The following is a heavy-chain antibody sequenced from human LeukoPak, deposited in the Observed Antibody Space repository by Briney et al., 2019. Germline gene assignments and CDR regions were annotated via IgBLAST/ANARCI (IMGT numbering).Heavy chain of an antibody. D-gene: IGHD6-13*01. Sequence: GGSLRLSCAASGFTFSSYGMHWVRQAPGKGLEWVAVIWYDGSNKYYADSVKGRFTISRDNSKNTLYLRMNSLRAEDTAVYYCATLAAAIDYWGQGTLVTVSS. CDR2: IWYDGSNK. CDR1: GFTFSSYG. V-gene: IGHV3-33*01. J-gene: IGHJ4*02. CDR3: ATLAAAIDY.